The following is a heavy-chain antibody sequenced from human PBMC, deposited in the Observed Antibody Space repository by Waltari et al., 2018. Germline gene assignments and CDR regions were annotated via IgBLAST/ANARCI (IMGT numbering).Heavy chain of an antibody. CDR3: AREEAGYFDWLLKNYYYYGMDV. Sequence: QVQLVQSGAEVKKPGASVKVSCKASGYTFTSYYMNWVRQAPGQGLEWMGIINPSGGSTSYAQKFQGRVTMTRDTSTSTVYMELSSLRSEDTAVYYCAREEAGYFDWLLKNYYYYGMDVWGQGTTVTVSS. V-gene: IGHV1-46*01. J-gene: IGHJ6*02. D-gene: IGHD3-9*01. CDR1: GYTFTSYY. CDR2: INPSGGST.